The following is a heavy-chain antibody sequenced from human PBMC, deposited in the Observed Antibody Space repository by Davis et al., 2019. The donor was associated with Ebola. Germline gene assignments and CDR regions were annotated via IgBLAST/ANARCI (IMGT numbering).Heavy chain of an antibody. CDR3: AREGSLLWFGELLSPAEYYFDY. J-gene: IGHJ4*02. D-gene: IGHD3-10*01. CDR2: VHPISGVT. V-gene: IGHV1-2*06. CDR1: GYTFTDYY. Sequence: AASVQVSCKASGYTFTDYYVHWVRQAPGQGLEWVGRVHPISGVTNYAQKFQGRVTMTRDTSISTAYMEVSRLRSDDTAVYYCAREGSLLWFGELLSPAEYYFDYWGQGTLVTVSS.